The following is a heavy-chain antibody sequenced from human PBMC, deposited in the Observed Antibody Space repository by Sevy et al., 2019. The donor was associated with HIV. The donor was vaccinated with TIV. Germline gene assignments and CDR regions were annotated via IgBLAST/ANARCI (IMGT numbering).Heavy chain of an antibody. D-gene: IGHD3-3*01. CDR2: IYYSGTT. CDR3: ARWHDFWSGYYTGYYYGMDV. CDR1: GGSISSGGYY. J-gene: IGHJ6*02. V-gene: IGHV4-31*03. Sequence: SETLSLTCTVSGGSISSGGYYWTWIRQHPGKGLEWIGYIYYSGTTYYNPSLKSRVTISVDTSKNQFSLKLSSVTAAETAVYYCARWHDFWSGYYTGYYYGMDVWGQGTTVTVSS.